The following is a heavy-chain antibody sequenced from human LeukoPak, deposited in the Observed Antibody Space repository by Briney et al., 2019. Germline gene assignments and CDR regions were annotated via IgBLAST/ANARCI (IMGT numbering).Heavy chain of an antibody. CDR1: GFTFWSYA. CDR2: ISYEGSKK. D-gene: IGHD4-23*01. CDR3: TRDRWNFEREHFDY. J-gene: IGHJ4*02. V-gene: IGHV3-30*01. Sequence: PGGSLRLSCAASGFTFWSYAMQGVRQTPGKGGEWVAVISYEGSKKYYADSVKGRFTISRDNSKSTLCLRVEDTAVFYCTRDRWNFEREHFDYWGQGTLVTVSS.